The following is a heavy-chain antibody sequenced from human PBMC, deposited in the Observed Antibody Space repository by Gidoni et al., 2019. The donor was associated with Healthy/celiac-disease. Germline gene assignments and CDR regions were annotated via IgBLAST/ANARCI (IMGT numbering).Heavy chain of an antibody. CDR2: ISSSSSYI. Sequence: EVQLVESGGGLVKPGGSLRLSCAASGFTFSSYSMNWVRQAPGKGLEWVSSISSSSSYIYYADSVKGRFTISRDNAKNSLYLQMNSLRAEDTAVYYCARDAYDSSGYYPNWYFDLWGRGTLVTVSS. CDR1: GFTFSSYS. J-gene: IGHJ2*01. CDR3: ARDAYDSSGYYPNWYFDL. D-gene: IGHD3-22*01. V-gene: IGHV3-21*01.